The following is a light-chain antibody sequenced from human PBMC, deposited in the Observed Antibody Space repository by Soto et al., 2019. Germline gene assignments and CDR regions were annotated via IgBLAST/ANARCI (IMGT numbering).Light chain of an antibody. Sequence: EIVMTQSPATLSVSPGERATLSCRASQSVRSNLAWYQQKPGQAPRLLIYGASTRVTGIPARFAGSGSGTEFSLTISSLQSEDLGVYYCQHYNQGPPMYTFGQGTKLEIK. CDR2: GAS. V-gene: IGKV3D-15*01. CDR1: QSVRSN. CDR3: QHYNQGPPMYT. J-gene: IGKJ2*01.